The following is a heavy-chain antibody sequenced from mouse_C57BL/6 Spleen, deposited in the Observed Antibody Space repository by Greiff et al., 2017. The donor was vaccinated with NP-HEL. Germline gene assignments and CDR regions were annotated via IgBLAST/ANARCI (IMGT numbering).Heavy chain of an antibody. CDR3: TKSNSNFDY. Sequence: VQLQQSGAELVRPGASVKLSCTASGFNIKDDYMHWVKQRPEQGLEWIGWIDPENGDTEYASKFQGKATITADTSSNTAYLQLSSLTSEDTAVYYCTKSNSNFDYWGQGTTLTVSS. J-gene: IGHJ2*01. D-gene: IGHD2-5*01. CDR1: GFNIKDDY. V-gene: IGHV14-4*01. CDR2: IDPENGDT.